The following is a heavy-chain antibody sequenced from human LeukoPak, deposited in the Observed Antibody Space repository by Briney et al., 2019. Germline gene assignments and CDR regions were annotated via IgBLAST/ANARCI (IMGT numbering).Heavy chain of an antibody. D-gene: IGHD4-17*01. CDR1: GASITTYY. CDR3: ARDRGDYGDYVWYFDL. V-gene: IGHV4-4*07. J-gene: IGHJ2*01. CDR2: IYTSGST. Sequence: PSETLSLTCTVSGASITTYYWSWIRQPAGKGLEWIGRIYTSGSTNYNPSLKSRVTMSVDTSKNQFSLKLSSVTAADTAVYYCARDRGDYGDYVWYFDLWGRGTLVTVSS.